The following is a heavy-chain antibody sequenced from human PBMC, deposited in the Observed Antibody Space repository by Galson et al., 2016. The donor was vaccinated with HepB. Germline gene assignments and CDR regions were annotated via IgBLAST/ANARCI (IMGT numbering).Heavy chain of an antibody. Sequence: SLRLSCAASGFTSSSHWMSWVRQAPGKGLEWVAGISQDGGKKDYVESVKGRFTISRDNAKNSLYMQMDNLRAEDTAVYYCARIIRPFAEFDSWGQGTLVTVAS. CDR2: ISQDGGKK. D-gene: IGHD3-16*01. CDR1: GFTSSSHW. J-gene: IGHJ4*02. CDR3: ARIIRPFAEFDS. V-gene: IGHV3-7*01.